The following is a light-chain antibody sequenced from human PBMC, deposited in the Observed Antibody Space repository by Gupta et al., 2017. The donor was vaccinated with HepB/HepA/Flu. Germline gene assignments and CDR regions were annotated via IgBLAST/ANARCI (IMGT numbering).Light chain of an antibody. Sequence: QPVLTQPPSSPGNPGQRVTISRSGCSSNIGNDNAYWYQQLPGTAPKLLIYNDNQRPSGVPGRFSGSKSGTTASLAISGLRSEDEADYYCVGWDDSLSGYVFGAGTKVTVL. V-gene: IGLV1-47*02. CDR2: NDN. CDR3: VGWDDSLSGYV. CDR1: SSNIGNDN. J-gene: IGLJ1*01.